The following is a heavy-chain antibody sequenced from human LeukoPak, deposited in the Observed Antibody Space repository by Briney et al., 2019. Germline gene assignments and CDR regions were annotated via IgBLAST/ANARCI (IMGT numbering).Heavy chain of an antibody. CDR1: GYTFTSYG. J-gene: IGHJ4*02. CDR3: ARDRVYDSSGSPRPFDY. D-gene: IGHD3-22*01. V-gene: IGHV1-18*01. CDR2: ISAYNGNT. Sequence: ASVKVSCKASGYTFTSYGISWVGQAPGQGVEWMGWISAYNGNTNYAQKLQGRVTMTTDTSTSTAYMELRSLRSDDTAVYYCARDRVYDSSGSPRPFDYWGQGTLVTVSS.